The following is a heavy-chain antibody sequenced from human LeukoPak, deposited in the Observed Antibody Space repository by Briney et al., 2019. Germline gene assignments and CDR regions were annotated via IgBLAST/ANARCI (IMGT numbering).Heavy chain of an antibody. CDR2: ISGSGGST. V-gene: IGHV3-23*01. CDR1: GFTFSSYA. CDR3: ANIQAMVRGVTADY. J-gene: IGHJ4*02. D-gene: IGHD3-10*01. Sequence: GGSLRLSCAASGFTFSSYAMSWVRQAPGKGLEWVSAISGSGGSTYYVDSVKGRFTISRDNSKNTLYLQMNSLRAEDTAVYYCANIQAMVRGVTADYWGQGTLVTVYS.